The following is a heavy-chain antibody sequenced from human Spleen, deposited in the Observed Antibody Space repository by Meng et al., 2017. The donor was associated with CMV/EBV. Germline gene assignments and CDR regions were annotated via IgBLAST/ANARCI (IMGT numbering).Heavy chain of an antibody. D-gene: IGHD3-3*01. J-gene: IGHJ4*02. Sequence: GYYMHWVRQAPGQGLEWMGWINPNSGGTNYAQKFQGRVTMTRDTSISTAYMELSRLRSDDTAVYYCARWAGLEWPTGSAPPYYFDYWGQGTLVTVSS. CDR3: ARWAGLEWPTGSAPPYYFDY. V-gene: IGHV1-2*02. CDR1: GYY. CDR2: INPNSGGT.